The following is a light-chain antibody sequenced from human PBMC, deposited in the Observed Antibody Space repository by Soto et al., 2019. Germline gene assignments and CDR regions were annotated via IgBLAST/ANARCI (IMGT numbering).Light chain of an antibody. Sequence: EIVLTQSPGTLSLSPGERATLSCRASQSVSSSYLAWYQQKPGQAPRLLIYGASSRATGIPDRFSGSGSGTDFTLTISRREPEDSAVYYCKQYGSSPGFTFGPGTKVDIK. CDR2: GAS. V-gene: IGKV3-20*01. CDR1: QSVSSSY. CDR3: KQYGSSPGFT. J-gene: IGKJ3*01.